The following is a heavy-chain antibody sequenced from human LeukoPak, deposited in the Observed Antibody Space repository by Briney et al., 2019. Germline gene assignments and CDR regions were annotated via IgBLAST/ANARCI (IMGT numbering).Heavy chain of an antibody. J-gene: IGHJ6*03. Sequence: PGGSLRLSCAASGFTFSNHWMHWVRQAPGKGLVWVSRIKSDGSSTAYADSVKGRFTISRDNSKNTLYLQMKSLRAEDTAVCYCAKGGGYEAQYYYYYLDVWGKGTTVTISS. CDR1: GFTFSNHW. CDR2: IKSDGSST. V-gene: IGHV3-74*01. CDR3: AKGGGYEAQYYYYYLDV. D-gene: IGHD5-12*01.